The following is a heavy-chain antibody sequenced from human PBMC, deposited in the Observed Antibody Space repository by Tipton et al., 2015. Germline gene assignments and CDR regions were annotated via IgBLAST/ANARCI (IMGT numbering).Heavy chain of an antibody. Sequence: TLSLTCTVSGGSVSSVSYYWGWIRQTPGKGLEWIGYISQRDGTNYNPSLKSRVTISTDPSKNQFFLNLTSVTAADTAVYYCACQDYDSLTRDYQAVDYWGQGTLVTVSS. J-gene: IGHJ4*02. D-gene: IGHD3-9*01. V-gene: IGHV4-61*01. CDR2: ISQRDGT. CDR3: ACQDYDSLTRDYQAVDY. CDR1: GGSVSSVSYY.